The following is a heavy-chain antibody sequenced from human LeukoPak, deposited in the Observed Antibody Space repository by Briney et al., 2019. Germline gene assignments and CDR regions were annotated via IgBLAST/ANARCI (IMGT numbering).Heavy chain of an antibody. D-gene: IGHD3-10*01. Sequence: SETLSLTCSVSGDSISYFYWSWIRQAAGKGLEWIGRIHNSGSTDYNASLKSRVTMSVDTSKNQLSLKVISVTAADTAVYYCARFNPMDHVGYWGQGTLVTVAS. CDR3: ARFNPMDHVGY. J-gene: IGHJ4*02. V-gene: IGHV4-4*07. CDR2: IHNSGST. CDR1: GDSISYFY.